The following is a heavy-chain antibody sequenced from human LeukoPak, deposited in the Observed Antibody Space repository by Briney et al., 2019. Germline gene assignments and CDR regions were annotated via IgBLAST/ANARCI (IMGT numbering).Heavy chain of an antibody. Sequence: PSETLSLTCTVSGGSISSSSYYWGWIRQPPGKGLEWIGSIYYSGSTYYNPSLKSRVTISVDTSKNQFSLKLSSVTAADTAVYYCARERQRGVYYYYGMDVWGQGTTVTVSS. CDR2: IYYSGST. CDR1: GGSISSSSYY. D-gene: IGHD3-10*01. V-gene: IGHV4-39*02. J-gene: IGHJ6*02. CDR3: ARERQRGVYYYYGMDV.